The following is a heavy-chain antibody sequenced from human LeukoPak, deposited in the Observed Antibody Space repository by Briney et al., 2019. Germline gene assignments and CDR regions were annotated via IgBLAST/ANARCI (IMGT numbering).Heavy chain of an antibody. J-gene: IGHJ2*01. D-gene: IGHD5-24*01. CDR2: IYHSGST. V-gene: IGHV4-39*07. CDR1: GGSISSSSYY. CDR3: ARREMATIYDTTPYYWYFDL. Sequence: PSETLSLTCIVSGGSISSSSYYWGWIRQPPGKGLEWIGSIYHSGSTNYNPSLKSRVTISVDKSKNQFSLKLSSVTAADTAVYYCARREMATIYDTTPYYWYFDLWGRGTLVTVSS.